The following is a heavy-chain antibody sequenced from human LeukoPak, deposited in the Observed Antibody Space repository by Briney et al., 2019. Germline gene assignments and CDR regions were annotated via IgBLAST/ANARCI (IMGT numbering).Heavy chain of an antibody. CDR1: GGSISSSSYY. CDR3: ASGIEYSSSKFDY. J-gene: IGHJ4*02. Sequence: SETLSLTCIVSGGSISSSSYYWGWIRQPPGKGLEWIGSIYISGNTYYSASLKSRVTMSVDTSKNQFSLKLSSVTAADTAVYYRASGIEYSSSKFDYWGQGTLVTVSS. D-gene: IGHD6-6*01. CDR2: IYISGNT. V-gene: IGHV4-39*07.